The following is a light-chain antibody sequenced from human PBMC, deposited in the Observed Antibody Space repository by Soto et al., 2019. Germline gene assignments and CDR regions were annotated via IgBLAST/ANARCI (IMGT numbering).Light chain of an antibody. CDR1: SSDVGGYNY. CDR3: GSYAGSYTLYV. CDR2: DVS. V-gene: IGLV2-11*01. J-gene: IGLJ1*01. Sequence: QSARPQTRSVSGAPGQSVTISCTGTSSDVGGYNYVSWYQQHPGKAPKLMIYDVSKRPSGVPDRFSGSKSGNTASLTISGLQAEDEADYYCGSYAGSYTLYVFGTGTKVTVL.